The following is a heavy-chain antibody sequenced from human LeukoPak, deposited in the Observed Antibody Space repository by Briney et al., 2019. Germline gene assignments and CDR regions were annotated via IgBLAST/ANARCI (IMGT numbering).Heavy chain of an antibody. CDR1: GGSIGIYY. CDR3: ARGWAPRGQKSCFDY. Sequence: PSETLSFTCTVSGGSIGIYYWTWIRQSAGKGLEWLGRMYASGDFNYNPFLKSRVTMSVDTSKNQFSLNLNSVTAADTAVYYCARGWAPRGQKSCFDYWGRGTLVTVSS. CDR2: MYASGDF. V-gene: IGHV4-4*07. D-gene: IGHD1-26*01. J-gene: IGHJ4*02.